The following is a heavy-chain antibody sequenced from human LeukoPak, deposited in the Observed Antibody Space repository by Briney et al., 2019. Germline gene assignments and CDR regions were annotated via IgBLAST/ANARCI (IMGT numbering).Heavy chain of an antibody. CDR2: VSYGGNT. CDR3: ARRLSYYFGMDV. Sequence: PSGTLSLTCAVSGGSINNDGYYWGWIRQPPGRGLEWIGSVSYGGNTYYSPSLKSRVTIFVDTSKNQFSLKLRSVTAADTAVYYCARRLSYYFGMDVWGQGTTVIVSS. CDR1: GGSINNDGYY. J-gene: IGHJ6*02. V-gene: IGHV4-39*01.